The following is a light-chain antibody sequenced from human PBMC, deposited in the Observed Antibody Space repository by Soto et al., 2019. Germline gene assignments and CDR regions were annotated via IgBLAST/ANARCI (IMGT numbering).Light chain of an antibody. Sequence: EIEMTQSPATLSVSPGERATLSCRASQSVSNNLVWYQQRPGQAPRFLIYGASTRDTGIPARFSGSGSGTEFTLTISSLQSEDFAVYYCQQYNNWPHTFGQGTKVEIK. V-gene: IGKV3-15*01. CDR1: QSVSNN. J-gene: IGKJ1*01. CDR2: GAS. CDR3: QQYNNWPHT.